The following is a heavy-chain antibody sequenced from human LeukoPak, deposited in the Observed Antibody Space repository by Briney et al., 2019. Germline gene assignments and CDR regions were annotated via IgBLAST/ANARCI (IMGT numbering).Heavy chain of an antibody. J-gene: IGHJ4*02. D-gene: IGHD2/OR15-2a*01. CDR2: ISSSSSYI. CDR1: GFTFSSYS. Sequence: GGSLRLSCAASGFTFSSYSMNWVRQAPGRGLEWVSSISSSSSYIYYADSVKGRFTISRDNAKNSLYLQMNSLRAEDTAVYYCARDLKVSTFFDYWGQGTLVTVSS. V-gene: IGHV3-21*01. CDR3: ARDLKVSTFFDY.